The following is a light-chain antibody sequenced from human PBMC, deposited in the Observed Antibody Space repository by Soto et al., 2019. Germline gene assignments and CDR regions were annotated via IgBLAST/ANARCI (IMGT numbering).Light chain of an antibody. CDR3: QQRSNWPGT. Sequence: EIVLTQSPATLSLSPGERATLSCRASQSVSSYLAWYQQKPGQAPRLLIYDASNRATGIPARFSGSGSGTDVTLTIGSLEPEDFAVYYCQQRSNWPGTFGQGTKVEIK. CDR2: DAS. CDR1: QSVSSY. J-gene: IGKJ1*01. V-gene: IGKV3-11*01.